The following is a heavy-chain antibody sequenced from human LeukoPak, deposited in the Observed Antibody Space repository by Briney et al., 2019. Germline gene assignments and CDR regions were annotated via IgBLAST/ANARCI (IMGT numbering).Heavy chain of an antibody. J-gene: IGHJ5*02. Sequence: GGSLRLSCAASGFTFSSYAMSWVRQAPGKGLEWVSTISGSGGSTYYADSVKGRFTISRDNSKNTLYLQMNSLRAEDTAVYYCAGSTNYNWFDPWGQGTLVTVSS. CDR2: ISGSGGST. CDR1: GFTFSSYA. V-gene: IGHV3-23*01. D-gene: IGHD2-2*01. CDR3: AGSTNYNWFDP.